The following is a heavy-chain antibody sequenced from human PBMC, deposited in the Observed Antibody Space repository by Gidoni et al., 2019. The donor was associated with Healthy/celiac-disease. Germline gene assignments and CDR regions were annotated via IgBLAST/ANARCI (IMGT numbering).Heavy chain of an antibody. CDR3: ANSNNPYTEGAFDI. J-gene: IGHJ3*02. CDR2: ISGSGGST. Sequence: EVQLLESGGGLVQPGGSLSLSCAASGFPFSSYAMSWVRQAPGKGLEWVSAISGSGGSTYYADSVKGRFTISRDNSKNTLYLQMNSLRAEDTAVYYCANSNNPYTEGAFDIWGQGTMVTVSS. D-gene: IGHD1-1*01. V-gene: IGHV3-23*01. CDR1: GFPFSSYA.